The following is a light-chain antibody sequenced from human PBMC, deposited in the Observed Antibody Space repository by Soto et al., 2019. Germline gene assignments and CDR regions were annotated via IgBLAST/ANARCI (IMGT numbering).Light chain of an antibody. CDR1: SSSIGSNS. CDR2: TNN. CDR3: AAWDGSLNVYV. Sequence: QSVLTQPPSASGTPGQRVTISCSGSSSSIGSNSVNWYQQLPRTAPKVLIYTNNQRPSGVPDRFSGSNSGASASLAISGLQSEDEADYYCAAWDGSLNVYVFGTGTKVTVL. V-gene: IGLV1-44*01. J-gene: IGLJ1*01.